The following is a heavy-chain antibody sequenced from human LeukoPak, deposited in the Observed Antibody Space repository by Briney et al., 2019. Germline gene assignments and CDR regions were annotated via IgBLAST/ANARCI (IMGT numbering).Heavy chain of an antibody. CDR2: INPNTGGA. V-gene: IGHV1-2*02. CDR1: GYTFIGHY. D-gene: IGHD4-11*01. J-gene: IGHJ6*03. Sequence: AASVKVSCKAFGYTFIGHYIHWVRQAPGQGLQWMGWINPNTGGANYAQNFQGRITMTRDTPMRTAYLEVNSLRSDDTAVYYCARDRSYRSPTTPIMRGPAAPNNDYNYMDVWGRGTTVTVSS. CDR3: ARDRSYRSPTTPIMRGPAAPNNDYNYMDV.